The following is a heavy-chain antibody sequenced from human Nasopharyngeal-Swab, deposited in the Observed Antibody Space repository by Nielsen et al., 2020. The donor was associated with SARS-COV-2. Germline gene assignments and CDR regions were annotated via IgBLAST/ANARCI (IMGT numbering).Heavy chain of an antibody. D-gene: IGHD6-19*01. Sequence: GESLKISCEASEFTFSDYPMQWVRQAPGRGLEWLAYITRDGRGSYYAASVKGRFAVPRDNSENTVYMQMNSLRADDTAVYFCARDFRWLVDFWGQGTLVTVSS. V-gene: IGHV3-30*09. CDR3: ARDFRWLVDF. J-gene: IGHJ4*02. CDR2: ITRDGRGS. CDR1: EFTFSDYP.